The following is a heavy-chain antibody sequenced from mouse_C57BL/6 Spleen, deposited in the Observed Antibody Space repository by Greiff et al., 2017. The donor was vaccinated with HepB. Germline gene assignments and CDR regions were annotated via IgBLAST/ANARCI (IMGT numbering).Heavy chain of an antibody. J-gene: IGHJ4*01. V-gene: IGHV1-7*01. CDR1: GYTFTSYW. CDR3: ARSTVVAGGYWYYAMDY. D-gene: IGHD1-1*01. CDR2: INPSSGYT. Sequence: VQLQQSGAELAKPGASVKLSCKASGYTFTSYWMHWVKQRPGQGLEWIGYINPSSGYTKYNQKFKDKATLTADKSSSTAYMQLSSLTYEDSAVYYGARSTVVAGGYWYYAMDYWGQGTSVTVSS.